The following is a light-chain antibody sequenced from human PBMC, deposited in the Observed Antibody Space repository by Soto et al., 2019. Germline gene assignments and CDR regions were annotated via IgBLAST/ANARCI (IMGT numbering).Light chain of an antibody. V-gene: IGKV3-20*01. Sequence: IVLTQSPGTLSLSPGERATLSCRASQSVGSNYLAWYQQKPGQAPRLLIYGASSRSTGIADRFSGSGSGTDFPLTIRRLEPEDFAVYYCQHYGTSAYTFGQGTTLEIK. CDR2: GAS. CDR1: QSVGSNY. CDR3: QHYGTSAYT. J-gene: IGKJ2*01.